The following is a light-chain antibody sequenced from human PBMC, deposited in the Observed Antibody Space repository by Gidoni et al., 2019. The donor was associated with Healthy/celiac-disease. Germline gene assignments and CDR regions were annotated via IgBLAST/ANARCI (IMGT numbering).Light chain of an antibody. Sequence: EIVMTQSPATLSVSPGERATLSCRASQSVSSNLAWYQQKPGQAPRLLIYGASTRATGIPARFSGSGSGTEFTLTISSLQSEDFAVYYCQQYNNWPLTFGQXTRLGIK. CDR3: QQYNNWPLT. J-gene: IGKJ5*01. CDR2: GAS. V-gene: IGKV3-15*01. CDR1: QSVSSN.